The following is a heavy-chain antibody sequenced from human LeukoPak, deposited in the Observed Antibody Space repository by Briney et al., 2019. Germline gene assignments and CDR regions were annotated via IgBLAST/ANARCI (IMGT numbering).Heavy chain of an antibody. J-gene: IGHJ4*02. D-gene: IGHD3-22*01. CDR3: ARDHYCDSSGYDY. CDR2: ISSSSTYI. CDR1: GFTFSSYE. V-gene: IGHV3-21*01. Sequence: GGSLRLSCAASGFTFSSYEMNWVRQAPGKGLEWVSSISSSSTYIYYADSVKGRFTISRDNAKNSLYLQMNSLRAEDTAMYYCARDHYCDSSGYDYWGQGTLVTVSS.